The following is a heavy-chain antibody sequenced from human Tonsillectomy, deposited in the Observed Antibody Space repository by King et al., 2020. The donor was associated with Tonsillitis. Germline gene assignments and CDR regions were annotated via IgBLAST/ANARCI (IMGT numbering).Heavy chain of an antibody. J-gene: IGHJ4*02. CDR1: GFTFSSYW. Sequence: VQLVESGGGLVQPGGSPRLSCAVSGFTFSSYWMTWVRQAPGKGLEWVASIKQDGSEEYYVDSVKGRFTISRDNTKNSLFLQMNSLRAEDTDVYYCVRDRPDYGGNFDGFDYWGQGTLVTVSS. CDR2: IKQDGSEE. V-gene: IGHV3-7*03. CDR3: VRDRPDYGGNFDGFDY. D-gene: IGHD4-23*01.